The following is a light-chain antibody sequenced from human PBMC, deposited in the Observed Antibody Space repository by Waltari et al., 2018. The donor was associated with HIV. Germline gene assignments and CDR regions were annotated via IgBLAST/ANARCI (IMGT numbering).Light chain of an antibody. Sequence: IQMTQSPSTLSASVGDRVTITCRASQSISSWLAWYQQKPGKVPKLLIYKASTLQSGVPSRFSGSGSGTEFTLSISSLQPDGFATYYCQQYNTYSWTFGQGTKVEIK. CDR1: QSISSW. CDR3: QQYNTYSWT. CDR2: KAS. J-gene: IGKJ1*01. V-gene: IGKV1-5*03.